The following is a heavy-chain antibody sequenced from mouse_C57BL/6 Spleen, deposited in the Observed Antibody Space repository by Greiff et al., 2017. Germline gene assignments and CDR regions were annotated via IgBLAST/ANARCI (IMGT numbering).Heavy chain of an antibody. J-gene: IGHJ4*01. CDR3: ARWNYYGSSPYAMDY. V-gene: IGHV1-78*01. Sequence: VQLQQSDAELVKPGASVKISCKVSGYTFTDHTIHWMKQRPEQGLEWIGYIYPRDGSTKYNEKFKGKATLTADKSSHTAYMQLNSLTSEDSTVYFCARWNYYGSSPYAMDYWGQGTSVTVSS. CDR2: IYPRDGST. CDR1: GYTFTDHT. D-gene: IGHD1-1*01.